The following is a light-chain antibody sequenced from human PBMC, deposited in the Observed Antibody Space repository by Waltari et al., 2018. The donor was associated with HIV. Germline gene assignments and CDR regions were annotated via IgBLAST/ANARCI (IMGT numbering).Light chain of an antibody. CDR2: SNN. V-gene: IGLV1-44*01. CDR3: ATWDDTVSGPV. CDR1: ISNIGSNS. J-gene: IGLJ3*02. Sequence: QSVLTQPTSASGTPGQKITISCSGNISNIGSNSVNWYQQFSGAAPKLLIFSNNKPPSGVPARFSGSKSGSAASLAISGLHSDDEAIYHCATWDDTVSGPVFGGGTKLTVL.